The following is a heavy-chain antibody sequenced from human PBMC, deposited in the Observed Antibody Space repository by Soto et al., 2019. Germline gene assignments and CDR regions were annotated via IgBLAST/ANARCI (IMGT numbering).Heavy chain of an antibody. CDR3: ARLQAAVPHY. Sequence: QVQLQESGPGLVMPSETLSLTCTVSGDSISGSPYFWGWIRQPPGKRLEWIGSIFYDGYTLYTPSLKSRVTISVDTSKNQFSLKLTSVAAADTAICFCARLQAAVPHYWGQGILVTVSS. D-gene: IGHD6-13*01. CDR2: IFYDGYT. J-gene: IGHJ4*02. CDR1: GDSISGSPYF. V-gene: IGHV4-39*01.